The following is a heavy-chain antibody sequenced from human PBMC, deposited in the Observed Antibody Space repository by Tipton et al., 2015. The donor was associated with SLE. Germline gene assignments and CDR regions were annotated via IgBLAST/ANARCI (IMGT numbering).Heavy chain of an antibody. Sequence: SLRLSCAASGSTFDDYAMHWVRQAPGKGLEWVSGISWNSGSIGYADSVKGRFTISRDNSKNTLYLQMNSLRAEDTAVYYCAKGNGNRGYYFDYWGQGTLVTVSS. CDR2: ISWNSGSI. CDR1: GSTFDDYA. J-gene: IGHJ4*02. D-gene: IGHD1-1*01. V-gene: IGHV3-9*01. CDR3: AKGNGNRGYYFDY.